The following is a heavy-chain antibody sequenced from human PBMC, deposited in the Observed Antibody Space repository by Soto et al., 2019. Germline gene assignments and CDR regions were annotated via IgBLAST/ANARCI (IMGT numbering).Heavy chain of an antibody. D-gene: IGHD4-17*01. CDR1: GVTFSKYA. V-gene: IGHV3-23*01. CDR2: IFAGGDDT. Sequence: GGSLSLSCATSGVTFSKYAMTWVRQVPGRRLEWVSSIFAGGDDTRYADSVKGRFTISRENSRETLYLQMNSLRAEDTAVYYCARDPNGDYVGAFDIWGQGTMVTVSS. CDR3: ARDPNGDYVGAFDI. J-gene: IGHJ3*02.